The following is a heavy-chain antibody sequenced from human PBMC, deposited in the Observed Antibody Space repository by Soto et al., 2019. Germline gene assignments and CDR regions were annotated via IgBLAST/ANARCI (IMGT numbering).Heavy chain of an antibody. D-gene: IGHD3-22*01. J-gene: IGHJ4*02. CDR2: ISYNGSNK. CDR3: ARAVQSHYYDSSGPGDY. V-gene: IGHV3-30-3*01. Sequence: GGSLRLSCAASGFTFSSYAMHWVRQAPGKGLEWVAVISYNGSNKYYADSVKGRFTISRDNSKNTLYLQMNSLRAEDTAVYYCARAVQSHYYDSSGPGDYWGQGTLVTAPQ. CDR1: GFTFSSYA.